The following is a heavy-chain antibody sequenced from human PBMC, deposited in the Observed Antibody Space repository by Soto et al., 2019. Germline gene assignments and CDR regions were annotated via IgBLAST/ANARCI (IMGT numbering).Heavy chain of an antibody. CDR3: AREDSIIIPAVSDF. CDR1: GFPFDNYA. J-gene: IGHJ4*02. V-gene: IGHV3-21*01. CDR2: ISGGSPKE. Sequence: GGSLRLSCEASGFPFDNYAMSWVRQAPGKGLEWVSAISGGSPKEFYADSVKGRFAISRDNAKSSVSLQMNTLRVEDTAVYYCAREDSIIIPAVSDFWGQGTLVTVSS. D-gene: IGHD2-2*01.